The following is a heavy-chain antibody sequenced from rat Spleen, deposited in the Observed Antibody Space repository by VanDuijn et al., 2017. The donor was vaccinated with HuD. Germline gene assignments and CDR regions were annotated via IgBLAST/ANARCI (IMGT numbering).Heavy chain of an antibody. Sequence: QVQLQQSGAELAKPGSSVKISCKASGYTFANYDVNWIKQTTGQGLDYIGYINTGSGGAYYNEKFKGRATLTVDKSSNTAVMELSSLTPEDTAVYYCSRGDYFDYWGQGSLVTVSS. CDR3: SRGDYFDY. J-gene: IGHJ3*01. CDR2: INTGSGGA. CDR1: GYTFANYD. V-gene: IGHV1-57*01. D-gene: IGHD1-12*01.